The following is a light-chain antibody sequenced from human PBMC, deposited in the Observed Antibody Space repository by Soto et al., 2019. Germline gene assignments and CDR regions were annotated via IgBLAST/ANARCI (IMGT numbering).Light chain of an antibody. CDR2: KAS. J-gene: IGKJ1*01. V-gene: IGKV1-5*03. CDR1: QSISVW. Sequence: DIQMTQSPSTLSASVGDRVTITCRASQSISVWLAWYQQKAGKAPNLLIYKASRLESGVPSRFSGSGSETEFNLTISGLQPGDSATYYRQQYNSYSPTCGQGTKVEVK. CDR3: QQYNSYSPT.